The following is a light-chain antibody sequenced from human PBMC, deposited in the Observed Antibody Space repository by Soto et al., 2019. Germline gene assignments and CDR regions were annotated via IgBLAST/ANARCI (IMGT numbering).Light chain of an antibody. CDR1: QSVSNN. Sequence: EIVMTQSPATLSVSPGERATLSCRASQSVSNNFAWYQQKPGQAPRLLIYGASTRATGIPARFSGSRSGTEFTLNISSLQSEDFAVYYCQQDKNWPPLTFGGGTKVEIK. CDR3: QQDKNWPPLT. CDR2: GAS. V-gene: IGKV3-15*01. J-gene: IGKJ4*01.